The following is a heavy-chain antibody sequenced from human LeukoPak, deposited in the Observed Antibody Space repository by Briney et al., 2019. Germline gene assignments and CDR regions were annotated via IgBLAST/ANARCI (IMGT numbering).Heavy chain of an antibody. CDR1: GFTFSSNA. V-gene: IGHV3-23*01. CDR3: VKSYDSSGYYLPY. Sequence: GGSLRLSCAASGFTFSSNAMSWVRQAPGKGLEWASAISGSRATTYYADSVKGRFTISRDNSKNTLYLQMNSLRAEDTAVYYCVKSYDSSGYYLPYWGQGTLVTVSS. D-gene: IGHD3-22*01. CDR2: ISGSRATT. J-gene: IGHJ4*02.